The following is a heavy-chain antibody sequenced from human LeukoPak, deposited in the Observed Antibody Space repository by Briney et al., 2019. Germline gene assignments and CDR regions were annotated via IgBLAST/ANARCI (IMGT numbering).Heavy chain of an antibody. Sequence: SETLSLTCAVYGGSFTGFHWNWIRQPPGKGLEWIGDINHSGSTNYNPSLKSRVTISVDTSKNQFSLKLSSVTAADTAVYYCASYYYGSGSYYFDYWGQGTLVTVSS. D-gene: IGHD3-10*01. J-gene: IGHJ4*02. CDR3: ASYYYGSGSYYFDY. V-gene: IGHV4-34*01. CDR2: INHSGST. CDR1: GGSFTGFH.